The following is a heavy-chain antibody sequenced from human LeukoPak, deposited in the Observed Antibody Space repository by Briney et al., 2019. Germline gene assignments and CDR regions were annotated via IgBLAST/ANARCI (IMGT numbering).Heavy chain of an antibody. D-gene: IGHD3-10*01. V-gene: IGHV3-9*01. Sequence: GGSLRLSCAASGFTFSSHWMSWVRQAPGKGLEWVSGISWNSGSIGYADSVKGRFTISRDNAKNALYLQMNSLRAEDTAVYCCAKDLHYGSADYWGQGTLVTVSS. CDR2: ISWNSGSI. CDR1: GFTFSSHW. J-gene: IGHJ4*02. CDR3: AKDLHYGSADY.